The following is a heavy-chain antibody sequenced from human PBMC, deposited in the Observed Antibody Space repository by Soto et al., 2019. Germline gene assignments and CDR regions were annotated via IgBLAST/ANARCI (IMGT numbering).Heavy chain of an antibody. D-gene: IGHD4-17*01. J-gene: IGHJ3*02. CDR2: ISANNGNT. CDR1: GYTFTSYG. Sequence: QVQVVQSGAEVKEPGASVKVSCKASGYTFTSYGIIWVRQAPGQGLEWMGWISANNGNTNYAQKFQGRVTMTTDTSTSTAYMVLRSLRSDDTAVYYCARNGLAVTTTCDIWGRGTMVTVSS. CDR3: ARNGLAVTTTCDI. V-gene: IGHV1-18*01.